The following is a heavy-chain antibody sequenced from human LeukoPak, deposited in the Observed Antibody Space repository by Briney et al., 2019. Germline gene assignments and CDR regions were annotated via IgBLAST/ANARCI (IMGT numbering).Heavy chain of an antibody. CDR1: GGSISSSSYY. D-gene: IGHD6-13*01. V-gene: IGHV4-39*07. CDR3: AREPYSSSWDTNYYYYYMDV. Sequence: SETLSLTCTVSGGSISSSSYYWGWIRQPPGKGLEWMGSIYYRGSTYYNPSLKSRVTISVDTSKNQFSLKLSSVTAADAAVYYCAREPYSSSWDTNYYYYYMDVWGKGTTVTVSS. J-gene: IGHJ6*03. CDR2: IYYRGST.